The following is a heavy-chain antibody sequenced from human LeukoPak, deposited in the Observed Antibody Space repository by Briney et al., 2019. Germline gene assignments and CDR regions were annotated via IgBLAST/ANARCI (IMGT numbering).Heavy chain of an antibody. D-gene: IGHD6-13*01. CDR3: ARVWRIAAAGRYYYYYYMHV. V-gene: IGHV1-8*03. Sequence: ASVKVSCKASGYTFTGYYMHWVRQATGQGLEWMGWMNPNSGNTGYAQKFQGRVTITRNNSISTAYMELSSLRSEDTAVYYCARVWRIAAAGRYYYYYYMHVWGKGNKVTVSS. CDR1: GYTFTGYY. J-gene: IGHJ6*03. CDR2: MNPNSGNT.